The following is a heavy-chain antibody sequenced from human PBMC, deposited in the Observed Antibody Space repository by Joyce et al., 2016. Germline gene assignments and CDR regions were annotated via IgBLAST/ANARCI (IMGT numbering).Heavy chain of an antibody. CDR3: ARARRGIILARGEMGEYLQH. CDR1: GGSLSGYY. Sequence: QVQLQEWGAGLLKPSETLSLTCAVYGGSLSGYYWSWIRQAPGMGLEWIGEVNDRGRPNYNPSLKSRATTSMDTSKNQFSLRLTTVTAADTAVYFCARARRGIILARGEMGEYLQHWGRGTVVIVSS. J-gene: IGHJ1*01. V-gene: IGHV4-34*01. D-gene: IGHD3-10*01. CDR2: VNDRGRP.